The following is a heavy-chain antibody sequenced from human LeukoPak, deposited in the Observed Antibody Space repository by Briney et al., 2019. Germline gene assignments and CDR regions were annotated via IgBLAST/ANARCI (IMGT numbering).Heavy chain of an antibody. CDR2: IIPIFGTA. CDR3: ARVTWAAAGENRFDP. J-gene: IGHJ5*02. D-gene: IGHD6-13*01. Sequence: SVKVSCKASGGTFSSYAISWVRQAPGQGLEWMGGIIPIFGTANYAQKFQGRVTITADESTSTAYMELSSLRSEDTAVYYCARVTWAAAGENRFDPWGQGTLVTVSS. CDR1: GGTFSSYA. V-gene: IGHV1-69*13.